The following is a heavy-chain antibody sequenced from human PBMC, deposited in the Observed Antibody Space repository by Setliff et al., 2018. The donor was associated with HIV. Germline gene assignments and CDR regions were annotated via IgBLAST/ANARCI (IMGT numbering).Heavy chain of an antibody. CDR1: GFTFDDYG. J-gene: IGHJ4*02. CDR2: INWNGGGT. V-gene: IGHV3-20*04. Sequence: AGGSLRLSCAASGFTFDDYGMSWVRQAPGKGLEWVSGINWNGGGTGYADSVKGRFTISRDDAKNSLYLQMNNLRAEDTAVYFCARDGSPFDDILTGYSLFDSWGQGTLVTVSS. CDR3: ARDGSPFDDILTGYSLFDS. D-gene: IGHD3-9*01.